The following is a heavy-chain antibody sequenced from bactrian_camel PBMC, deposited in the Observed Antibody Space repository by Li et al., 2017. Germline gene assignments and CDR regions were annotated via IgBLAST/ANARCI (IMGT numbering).Heavy chain of an antibody. Sequence: HVQLVESGGGSVQAGGSLRLSCVATGYKYANYCMAWFRQAPGKEREGVASLSRTGLTSYTVSVKGRFTISKDNANNTLYLQMDSLNAEDTAVYYCAAEFYGSDRLRAQYRYWGQGTQVTVS. V-gene: IGHV3S55*01. CDR3: AAEFYGSDRLRAQYRY. CDR2: LSRTGLT. CDR1: GYKYANYC. J-gene: IGHJ4*01. D-gene: IGHD3*01.